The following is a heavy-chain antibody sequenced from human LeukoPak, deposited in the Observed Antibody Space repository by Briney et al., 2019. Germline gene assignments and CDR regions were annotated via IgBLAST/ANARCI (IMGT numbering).Heavy chain of an antibody. CDR1: GFTFSSYA. CDR3: ARDPQGRYSYGDNWFDP. J-gene: IGHJ5*02. CDR2: ISYDGSNK. D-gene: IGHD5-18*01. V-gene: IGHV3-30-3*01. Sequence: GGSLRLSCAASGFTFSSYAMHWVRQAPGKGLEWVAVISYDGSNKYYADSVKGRFTISRDNSKNTLYLQMNRLRAEDTAVYYCARDPQGRYSYGDNWFDPWGQGTLVTVSS.